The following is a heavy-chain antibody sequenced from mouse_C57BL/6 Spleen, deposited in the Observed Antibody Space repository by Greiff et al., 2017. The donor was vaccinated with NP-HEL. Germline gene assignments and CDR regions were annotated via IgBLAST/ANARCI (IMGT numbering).Heavy chain of an antibody. Sequence: EVHLVESGGGLVKPGGSLKLSCAASGFTFSDYGMHWVRQAPEKGLEWVAYISSGSSTIYYADTVKGRFTISRYNAKNTLFLQKTSLRSEDTAMYYCAREITTVVERGWFAYWGQGTLVTVSA. CDR2: ISSGSSTI. D-gene: IGHD1-1*01. CDR1: GFTFSDYG. CDR3: AREITTVVERGWFAY. J-gene: IGHJ3*01. V-gene: IGHV5-17*01.